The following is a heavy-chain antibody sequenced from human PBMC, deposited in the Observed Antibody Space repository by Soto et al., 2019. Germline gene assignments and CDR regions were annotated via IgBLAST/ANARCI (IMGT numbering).Heavy chain of an antibody. CDR1: GYTFTSYG. CDR2: ISAYNGNT. V-gene: IGHV1-18*01. Sequence: QVKLVQSGAEVKKPGASVKVSCKASGYTFTSYGIIWVRQAPGQGLEWMGWISAYNGNTNYAQKLQGRVTMTTDTSASTADMELRSLRSDDTAVYYCARGGIFGQPVLGWYFDLWGRGTLVTVSS. D-gene: IGHD3-16*01. J-gene: IGHJ2*01. CDR3: ARGGIFGQPVLGWYFDL.